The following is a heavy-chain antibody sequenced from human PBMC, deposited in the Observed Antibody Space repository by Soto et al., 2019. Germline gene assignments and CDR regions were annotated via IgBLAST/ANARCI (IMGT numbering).Heavy chain of an antibody. CDR3: AKGRGGSGSRTPRVDF. CDR1: GFTFNNYA. D-gene: IGHD3-10*01. Sequence: EVQLLESGGGLGQPGGSLRLSCAASGFTFNNYAMTWVRQAPGKGLEWVSAISGGGDTTSYADSVKGRFTVSRDGSKNTLYLQMSSLRAEDTALYYCAKGRGGSGSRTPRVDFWGHGTLVTVSS. CDR2: ISGGGDTT. J-gene: IGHJ4*01. V-gene: IGHV3-23*01.